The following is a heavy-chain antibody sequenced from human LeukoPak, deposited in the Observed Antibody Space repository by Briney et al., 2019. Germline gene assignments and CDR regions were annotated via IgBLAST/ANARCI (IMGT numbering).Heavy chain of an antibody. J-gene: IGHJ3*02. V-gene: IGHV1-46*01. CDR3: ARGGSSWSSDAFDI. CDR2: INLSGGRT. D-gene: IGHD6-13*01. Sequence: AASVKVSCKASGYTFTTHYMHWVRQAPGQGLEWMGIINLSGGRTSYAQKFQGRVTMTRDMSTSTVYMELSSLRSDDTAVYYCARGGSSWSSDAFDIWGQGTMVTVSS. CDR1: GYTFTTHY.